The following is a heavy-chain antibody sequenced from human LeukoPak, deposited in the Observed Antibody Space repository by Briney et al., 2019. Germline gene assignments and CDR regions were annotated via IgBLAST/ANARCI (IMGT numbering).Heavy chain of an antibody. CDR1: GFTFSSYS. CDR3: AREGHTSGYCGSFDN. CDR2: MSYDGFSK. J-gene: IGHJ4*03. D-gene: IGHD3-22*01. V-gene: IGHV3-30*03. Sequence: GGSLRLSCAASGFTFSSYSVNWVRQAPGKGLEWVAAMSYDGFSKYYADSVKGRFTISRDDSRSTVDLHLSSLGPDDTAVYYCAREGHTSGYCGSFDNWGQGTAVAVSS.